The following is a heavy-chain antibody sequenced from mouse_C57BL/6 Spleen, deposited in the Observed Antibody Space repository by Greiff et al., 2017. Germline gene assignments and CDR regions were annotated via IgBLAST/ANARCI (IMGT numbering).Heavy chain of an antibody. CDR1: GYTFTSYD. CDR2: IHPNSGST. Sequence: VQLQQSGPELVKPGASVKLSCKASGYTFTSYDINWVKQRPGQGLEWIGMIHPNSGSTNYNEKFKSKATLTVDKSSSTAYMQLSSLTSEDSAVYYCAGDYGGGYFDVWGTGTTVTVSS. D-gene: IGHD2-4*01. V-gene: IGHV1-64*01. CDR3: AGDYGGGYFDV. J-gene: IGHJ1*03.